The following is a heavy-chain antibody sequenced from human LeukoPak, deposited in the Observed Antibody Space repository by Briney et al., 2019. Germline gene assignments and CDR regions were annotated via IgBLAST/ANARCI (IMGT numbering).Heavy chain of an antibody. CDR2: IWYDGSNK. D-gene: IGHD5-24*01. CDR1: GFTFSSYG. Sequence: GGALRLSCAASGFTFSSYGMHWVRQAPGKGLEWGAVIWYDGSNKYYADSVKGRFTISRDNSKNTLYLQMNSLRAEDTAMYYCARDRIGSRDGYNRLDYWGQGTLVTVSS. J-gene: IGHJ4*02. V-gene: IGHV3-33*01. CDR3: ARDRIGSRDGYNRLDY.